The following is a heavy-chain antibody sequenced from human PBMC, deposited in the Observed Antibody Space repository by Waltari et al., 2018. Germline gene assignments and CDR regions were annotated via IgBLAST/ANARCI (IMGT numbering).Heavy chain of an antibody. D-gene: IGHD6-19*01. V-gene: IGHV1-2*02. CDR3: ARLYSSGWYGDWFDP. J-gene: IGHJ5*02. CDR1: GYTFTGYY. Sequence: QVQLVQSGAEVKKPGVSVKVSCKASGYTFTGYYMHWVRQAPGQGLEWMGWINPNSGGTNYAQKFQGRVTMTRDTSISTAYMELSRLRSDDTAVYYCARLYSSGWYGDWFDPWGQGTLVTVSS. CDR2: INPNSGGT.